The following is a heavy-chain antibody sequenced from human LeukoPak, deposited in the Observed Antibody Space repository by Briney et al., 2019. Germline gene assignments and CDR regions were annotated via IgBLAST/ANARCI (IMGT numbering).Heavy chain of an antibody. V-gene: IGHV4-4*02. CDR2: IYHTGNT. J-gene: IGHJ4*02. CDR3: ATETYYDSSGPHFDY. CDR1: GGSIRSSNW. D-gene: IGHD3-22*01. Sequence: SGTLSLTCAVSGGSIRSSNWWSWVRQPPGNGLEWIGEIYHTGNTNYNPSLKSRVTISVDKSKNQFSLKLSSVTAADPAVYYCATETYYDSSGPHFDYWGQGTLVTVSS.